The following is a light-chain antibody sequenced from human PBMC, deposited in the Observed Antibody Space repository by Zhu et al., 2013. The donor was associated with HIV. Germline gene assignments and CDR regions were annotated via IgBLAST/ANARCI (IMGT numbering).Light chain of an antibody. CDR3: QQYGDSPIT. Sequence: TQSPGTLSMSPGERATLSCRASQTVTDNLAWYQQRPGQAPRLLIYGASIRARGIPDRFSGSGSGTEFTLTISRLEPEDFAVYYCQQYGDSPITFGQGTLLEIK. CDR2: GAS. J-gene: IGKJ5*01. V-gene: IGKV3-20*01. CDR1: QTVTDN.